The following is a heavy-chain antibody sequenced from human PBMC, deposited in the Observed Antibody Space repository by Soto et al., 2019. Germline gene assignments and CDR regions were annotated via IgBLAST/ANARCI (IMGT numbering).Heavy chain of an antibody. CDR1: GGSISSSSYY. J-gene: IGHJ4*02. Sequence: SETLSLTCTVSGGSISSSSYYWGWIRQPPGKGLEWIGSIYYSGSTYYNPSLKSRVTISVDTSKNQFSLKLSSVTAADTAVYYCARRYYDILTGYYRSDYFDYWGQGTPVTVS. D-gene: IGHD3-9*01. V-gene: IGHV4-39*01. CDR3: ARRYYDILTGYYRSDYFDY. CDR2: IYYSGST.